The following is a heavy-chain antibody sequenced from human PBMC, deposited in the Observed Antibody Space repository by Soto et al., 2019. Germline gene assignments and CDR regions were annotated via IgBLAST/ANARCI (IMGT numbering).Heavy chain of an antibody. CDR1: GVTFNSYA. Sequence: QVQLVQSGAEVKKPGSSVKVSCKTSGVTFNSYAISWVRQAPGHGLEWMGGIFPLFGTSNYAQKLQGRLTITADESTSTAYMERSSLKSEDTAVYYCARGWVEMATITAVFDYWGQGTLVTVSS. CDR2: IFPLFGTS. CDR3: ARGWVEMATITAVFDY. D-gene: IGHD5-12*01. J-gene: IGHJ4*02. V-gene: IGHV1-69*01.